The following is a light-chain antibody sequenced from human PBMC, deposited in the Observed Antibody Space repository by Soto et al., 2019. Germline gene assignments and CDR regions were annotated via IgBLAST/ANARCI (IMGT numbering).Light chain of an antibody. J-gene: IGLJ2*01. Sequence: QLVLTQSPSASASLGAPVKLTCTLSSGHSSYAIAWHQQQPEKSPRYLMKLNSDGSHSKGDGIPDRFSGSSSGAERYLTISSLQSEDEADYYCQTWGTGTVVFGGGTKLTVL. V-gene: IGLV4-69*01. CDR3: QTWGTGTVV. CDR2: LNSDGSH. CDR1: SGHSSYA.